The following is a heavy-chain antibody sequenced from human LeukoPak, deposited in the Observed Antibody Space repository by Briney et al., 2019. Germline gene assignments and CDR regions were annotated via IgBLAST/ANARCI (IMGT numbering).Heavy chain of an antibody. Sequence: GGSLRLSCAASGFTFDDYTMHWVRQAPGKGLEWVSLISWDGGSTYYADSVKGRFTISRDNSKNSLYLQMNSLRTEDTALYCCAKDDGGGSCHHWGQGTLVTVSS. CDR1: GFTFDDYT. V-gene: IGHV3-43*01. J-gene: IGHJ1*01. D-gene: IGHD2-15*01. CDR2: ISWDGGST. CDR3: AKDDGGGSCHH.